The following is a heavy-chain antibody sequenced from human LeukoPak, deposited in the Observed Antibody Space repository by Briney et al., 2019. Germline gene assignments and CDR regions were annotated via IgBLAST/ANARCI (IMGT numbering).Heavy chain of an antibody. V-gene: IGHV1-46*01. Sequence: ASVTVSCKASGYTFTSYYMHWVRQAPGQGLEWMGIINPSGGSTSYAQKFQGRVTITRDMSTSTAYMELSSLRSEDTAVYYCAAMAVAGTWGQGTLVTVSS. J-gene: IGHJ5*02. CDR1: GYTFTSYY. D-gene: IGHD6-19*01. CDR3: AAMAVAGT. CDR2: INPSGGST.